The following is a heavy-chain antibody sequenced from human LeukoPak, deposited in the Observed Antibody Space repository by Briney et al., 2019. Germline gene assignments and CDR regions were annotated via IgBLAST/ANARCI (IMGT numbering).Heavy chain of an antibody. D-gene: IGHD2-2*02. V-gene: IGHV3-23*01. CDR2: ISGSGGST. CDR3: ALPPWDCSSTSCYTPGY. CDR1: GFTFSSYA. Sequence: GGSLRLSCAASGFTFSSYAMSWVRQAPGKGLEWVSAISGSGGSTYYADSVKGRFTISRDNSKNTLYLQMNSLRAEDTAVYYCALPPWDCSSTSCYTPGYWGQGTLVTVSS. J-gene: IGHJ4*02.